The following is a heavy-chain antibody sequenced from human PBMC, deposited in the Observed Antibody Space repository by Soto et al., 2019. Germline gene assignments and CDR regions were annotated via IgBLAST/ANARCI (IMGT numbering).Heavy chain of an antibody. CDR2: ISDSGGTS. Sequence: EVQLVDSGGGLVQPGGSLRLSCAASGFIFSNYVMSWVRQAPGKGLEWVSSISDSGGTSYYADSVEGRFTISRDNSKNTLDLQMHSLRAGDTAIYYCEKRRRALLTFVYWGQGTLVTVSS. CDR1: GFIFSNYV. D-gene: IGHD1-26*01. V-gene: IGHV3-23*04. J-gene: IGHJ4*02. CDR3: EKRRRALLTFVY.